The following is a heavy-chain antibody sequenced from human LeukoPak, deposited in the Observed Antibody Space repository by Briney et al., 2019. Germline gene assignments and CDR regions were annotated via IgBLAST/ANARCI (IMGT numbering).Heavy chain of an antibody. CDR2: IYNSGTT. CDR3: ARGRASYDY. V-gene: IGHV4-4*07. J-gene: IGHJ4*02. D-gene: IGHD3-10*01. CDR1: GGSISTYY. Sequence: PSETLSLTCTVSGGSISTYYWTWVRQPAGKGLEWIGRIYNSGTTNYHPSLKSRVTMSVDTSKNQFSLKLSSVTAADTGVYYCARGRASYDYWGQGTLVTVSS.